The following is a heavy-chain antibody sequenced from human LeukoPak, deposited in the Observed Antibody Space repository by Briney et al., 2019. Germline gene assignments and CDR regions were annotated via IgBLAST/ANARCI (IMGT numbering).Heavy chain of an antibody. CDR1: GFTFSSYE. V-gene: IGHV3-48*03. J-gene: IGHJ4*02. Sequence: QPGGSLRLSCAASGFTFSSYEVNWVRQAPGKGLEWVSYISRSGTTIYYADSVKGRFTISRDNAKNSVYLQTNSLRAEDTAVYYCASPVVSYSGGWTPGDYWGQGTLVTVSS. D-gene: IGHD6-19*01. CDR2: ISRSGTTI. CDR3: ASPVVSYSGGWTPGDY.